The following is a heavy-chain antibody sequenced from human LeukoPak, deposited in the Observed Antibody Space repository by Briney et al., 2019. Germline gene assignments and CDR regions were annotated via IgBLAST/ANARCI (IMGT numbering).Heavy chain of an antibody. CDR2: IYYSGNT. J-gene: IGHJ4*02. CDR1: GVSISSSNSY. Sequence: SETLSLTCTVSGVSISSSNSYWGWIRQPPGKGLEWIGSIYYSGNTYYNASLKSQVSISIDTSKNQFSLRLTSVTAADTAVYYCARQTGSGLFNLPGGQGTLVTVSP. V-gene: IGHV4-39*01. D-gene: IGHD3/OR15-3a*01. CDR3: ARQTGSGLFNLP.